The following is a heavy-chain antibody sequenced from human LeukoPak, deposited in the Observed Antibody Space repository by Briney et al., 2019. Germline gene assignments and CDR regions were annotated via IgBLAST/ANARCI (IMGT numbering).Heavy chain of an antibody. CDR2: MNPINGNT. J-gene: IGHJ5*02. V-gene: IGHV1-8*02. CDR1: GYTFTSYG. D-gene: IGHD3-10*01. CDR3: VRDGEGVAISVNYWFDP. Sequence: GASVKVSCKASGYTFTSYGISWVRQATGQGLEWMGWMNPINGNTGYAQKFQGRVTMTRDTSISTAYMELRSLTSEDTAVYYCVRDGEGVAISVNYWFDPWGQGTLVTVSS.